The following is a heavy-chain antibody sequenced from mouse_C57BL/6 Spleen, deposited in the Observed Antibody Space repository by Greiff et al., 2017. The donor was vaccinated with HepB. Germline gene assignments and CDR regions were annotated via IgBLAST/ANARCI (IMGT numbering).Heavy chain of an antibody. Sequence: EVTLVESGGGLVKPGGSLKLSCAASGFTFSDYGMHWVRQAPEKGLEWVAYISSGSSTIYYADTVKGRFTISRDNAKNTLFLQMTSLRSEDTAMYYCERQGWDAYYYDMDYWGQGTSVTVSS. D-gene: IGHD3-3*01. CDR2: ISSGSSTI. CDR1: GFTFSDYG. V-gene: IGHV5-17*01. CDR3: ERQGWDAYYYDMDY. J-gene: IGHJ4*01.